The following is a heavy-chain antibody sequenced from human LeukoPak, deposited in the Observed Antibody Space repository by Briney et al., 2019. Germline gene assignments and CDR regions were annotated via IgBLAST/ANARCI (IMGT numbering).Heavy chain of an antibody. D-gene: IGHD5-18*01. Sequence: GGSLRLSCVASGLTVSNHWMSWVRQAPGKGLEWVANIREERGQEYYVDSVKGRFTISKNGAKNSLYLQMNTLRVEDTAMYYCASLDTAKQPLANHWGQGTLVTVSS. CDR2: IREERGQE. CDR3: ASLDTAKQPLANH. J-gene: IGHJ5*02. V-gene: IGHV3-7*03. CDR1: GLTVSNHW.